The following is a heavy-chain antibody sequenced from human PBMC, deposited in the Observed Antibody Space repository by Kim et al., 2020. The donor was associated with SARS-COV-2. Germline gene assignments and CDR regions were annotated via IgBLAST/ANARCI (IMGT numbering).Heavy chain of an antibody. J-gene: IGHJ6*02. V-gene: IGHV3-11*04. Sequence: KGRFTISRDNAKNSLYLQMNSLRAEDTAVYYCARASGGSWPRDYYYGMDVWGQGTTVTVSS. CDR3: ARASGGSWPRDYYYGMDV. D-gene: IGHD6-13*01.